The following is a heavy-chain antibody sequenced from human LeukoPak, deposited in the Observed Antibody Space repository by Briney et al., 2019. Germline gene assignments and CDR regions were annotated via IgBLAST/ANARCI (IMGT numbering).Heavy chain of an antibody. CDR3: ARGDDYKSTLFDY. V-gene: IGHV4-39*07. CDR1: GGSISSSSGYY. Sequence: PSETLSLTCTVSGGSISSSSGYYWGWIRQPPGKGLEWIGSISYSGTTYYNPSLKSRVTISIDTSKNQFSLKLTSATAADTAVYYCARGDDYKSTLFDYWGQGTLVTVSS. D-gene: IGHD5-12*01. CDR2: ISYSGTT. J-gene: IGHJ4*02.